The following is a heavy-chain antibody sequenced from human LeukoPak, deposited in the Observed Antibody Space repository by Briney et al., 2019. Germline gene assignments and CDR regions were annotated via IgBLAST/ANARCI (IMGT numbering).Heavy chain of an antibody. Sequence: SGPALVNPTQTLTLTCTFSGFSLSTSGVGVGWIRQPPGKALEWLALIYWDDDKRYSPSLKSRLTITKDTSKNQVVLTMTNMDPVDTATYYCAHRAYYYDSSGYSPINFDYWGQGTLVTVSS. CDR1: GFSLSTSGVG. CDR2: IYWDDDK. J-gene: IGHJ4*02. D-gene: IGHD3-22*01. V-gene: IGHV2-5*02. CDR3: AHRAYYYDSSGYSPINFDY.